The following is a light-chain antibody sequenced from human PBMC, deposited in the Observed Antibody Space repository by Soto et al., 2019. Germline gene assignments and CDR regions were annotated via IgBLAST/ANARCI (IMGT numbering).Light chain of an antibody. CDR2: DAS. J-gene: IGKJ5*01. V-gene: IGKV3-11*01. CDR1: QSVSSRY. CDR3: HQRQYWPPIT. Sequence: IVLTQSRGTLSLSPGERATLSCLASQSVSSRYLAWYQQKPGQAPRLLISDASNRATGIPARFSGSGSGTDFTLTISSLEPEDFAVYYCHQRQYWPPITFGQGTRLEIK.